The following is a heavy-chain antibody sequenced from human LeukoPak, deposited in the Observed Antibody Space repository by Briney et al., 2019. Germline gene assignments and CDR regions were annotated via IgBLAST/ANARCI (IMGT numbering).Heavy chain of an antibody. V-gene: IGHV1-2*02. J-gene: IGHJ4*02. CDR2: INPNSGGT. D-gene: IGHD2-2*01. CDR1: GYTFTGYY. Sequence: ASVKVSCKASGYTFTGYYVHWLRQAPGQGLEWMGWINPNSGGTNYAQKFQGRATMTRDTSISTAYMELSRLRSDDTAVYYCARGIDCSSTSCYYDYWGQGTLVTVSS. CDR3: ARGIDCSSTSCYYDY.